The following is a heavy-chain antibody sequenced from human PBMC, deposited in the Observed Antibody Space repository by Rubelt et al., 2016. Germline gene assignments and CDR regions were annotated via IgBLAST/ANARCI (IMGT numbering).Heavy chain of an antibody. CDR3: ARDRTPSGYDSGMDV. J-gene: IGHJ6*02. Sequence: QLQLQESGPGLVKPSETLSLTCTVSGGSFSSSSYYWAWLRQPPGKGLEWIGSVYFGGSTYSNPSLKSRLTISVDTSKNLFALNRRSGTAAATAVDYCARDRTPSGYDSGMDVWGQGTTVTVSS. CDR1: GGSFSSSSYY. V-gene: IGHV4-39*07. CDR2: VYFGGST. D-gene: IGHD5-12*01.